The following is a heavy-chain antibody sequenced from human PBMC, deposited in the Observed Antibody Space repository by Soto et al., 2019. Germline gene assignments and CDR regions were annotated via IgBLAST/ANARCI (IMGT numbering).Heavy chain of an antibody. CDR2: INAGNGNT. CDR1: GYTFTSYA. D-gene: IGHD2-15*01. Sequence: QVQLVQSGAEVKKPGASVKVSCKASGYTFTSYAMHWVRQAPGQRLEWMGWINAGNGNTKYSQKFQGRVTITRDTSASTAYMELSSLRSEDTAVYYCARDGEFEDIYYYMDVWGKGTTVTVSS. CDR3: ARDGEFEDIYYYMDV. J-gene: IGHJ6*03. V-gene: IGHV1-3*01.